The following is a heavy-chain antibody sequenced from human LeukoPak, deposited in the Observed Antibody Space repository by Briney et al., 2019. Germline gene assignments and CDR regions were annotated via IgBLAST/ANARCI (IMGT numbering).Heavy chain of an antibody. CDR1: GFSVSSRY. CDR3: AKDITMIVVVTGDY. V-gene: IGHV3-53*01. D-gene: IGHD3-22*01. J-gene: IGHJ4*02. Sequence: PGGSLRLSCAASGFSVSSRYMSWVRQAPGKGLEWVSVIYIGGSTNNADSVKGRFSISRDNSKNTLYLQMNSLRAEDTAVYYCAKDITMIVVVTGDYWGQGTLVTVSS. CDR2: IYIGGST.